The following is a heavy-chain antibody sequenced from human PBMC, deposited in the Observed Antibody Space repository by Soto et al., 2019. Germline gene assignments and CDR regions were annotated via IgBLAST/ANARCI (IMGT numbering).Heavy chain of an antibody. J-gene: IGHJ4*02. Sequence: WGSLRLSCAASGFTFSSYAMSWVRQAPGKGLEWVSAISGSGGSTYYADSVKGRFTISRDNSKNTLYPQMNSLRAEDTAVYYCAREPITMIVVVITTGSFDYWGQGTLVTVSS. CDR3: AREPITMIVVVITTGSFDY. V-gene: IGHV3-23*01. CDR1: GFTFSSYA. D-gene: IGHD3-22*01. CDR2: ISGSGGST.